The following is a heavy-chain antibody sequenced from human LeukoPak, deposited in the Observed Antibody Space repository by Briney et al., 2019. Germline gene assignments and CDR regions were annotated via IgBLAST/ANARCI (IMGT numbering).Heavy chain of an antibody. Sequence: GASVKVSCKASGGTFSSYAISWVRQAPGQGVESMGGIIPIFGTANYAQKFQGRVTITADESTSPAYMELSSLRSEDTAVYYCARGIRGIFSYYFDYWGQGTLVTVSS. V-gene: IGHV1-69*13. CDR2: IIPIFGTA. CDR1: GGTFSSYA. J-gene: IGHJ4*02. CDR3: ARGIRGIFSYYFDY. D-gene: IGHD3-10*01.